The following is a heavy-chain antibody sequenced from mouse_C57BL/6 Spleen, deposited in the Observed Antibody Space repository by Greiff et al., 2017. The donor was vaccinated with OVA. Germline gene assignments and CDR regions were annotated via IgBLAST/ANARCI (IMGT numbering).Heavy chain of an antibody. V-gene: IGHV1-5*01. J-gene: IGHJ4*01. CDR1: GYTFTSYW. D-gene: IGHD1-1*01. Sequence: VQLQQSGTVLARPGASVKMSCKTSGYTFTSYWMHWVKQRPGQGLEWIGAIYPGNSDTSYNQKFKGKAKLTAVTSASTAYMELSSLTNEDSAVYYCTIYYGSSSYAMDYWGQGTSVTVSS. CDR2: IYPGNSDT. CDR3: TIYYGSSSYAMDY.